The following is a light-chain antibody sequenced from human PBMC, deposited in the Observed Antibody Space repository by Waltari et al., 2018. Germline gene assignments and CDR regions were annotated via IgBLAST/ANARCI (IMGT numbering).Light chain of an antibody. CDR1: NIGSKS. V-gene: IGLV3-21*03. Sequence: SYVLTQSPSVSVDPGKTARITCGGNNIGSKSVHGYQQKPGQAPVLVVYDDSDRPSGIPERFSGSNSGNTATLTISRVEAGDEADYYCQVWDSSSDHVVFGGGTKLTVL. J-gene: IGLJ2*01. CDR3: QVWDSSSDHVV. CDR2: DDS.